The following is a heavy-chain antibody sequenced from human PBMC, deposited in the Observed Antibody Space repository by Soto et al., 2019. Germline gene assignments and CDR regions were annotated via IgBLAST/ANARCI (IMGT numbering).Heavy chain of an antibody. J-gene: IGHJ6*02. V-gene: IGHV4-34*01. CDR1: GGSFSGYY. CDR3: ARVNGWYGYGMDV. Sequence: SETLSLTCAVYGGSFSGYYWSWIRQPPGKGLEWIGYINHSGSTNYNPSLKSRVTISVDTSKNQFSLKLSSVTAADTAVYYCARVNGWYGYGMDVWGQGTTVTV. CDR2: INHSGST. D-gene: IGHD6-19*01.